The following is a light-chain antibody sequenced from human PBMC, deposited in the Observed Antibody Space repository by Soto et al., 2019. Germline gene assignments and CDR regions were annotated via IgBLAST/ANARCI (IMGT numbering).Light chain of an antibody. Sequence: QSVLTQPPSASWTPGQRVTISCSGSSSNIGSNTVNWYQHLPGTAPKLLIYSNNQRPSGVPDRFSGSKSGTSASLAISGLQSEDEADYYCAAWDDSRGVFGTGTKLTVL. CDR2: SNN. CDR1: SSNIGSNT. CDR3: AAWDDSRGV. V-gene: IGLV1-44*01. J-gene: IGLJ1*01.